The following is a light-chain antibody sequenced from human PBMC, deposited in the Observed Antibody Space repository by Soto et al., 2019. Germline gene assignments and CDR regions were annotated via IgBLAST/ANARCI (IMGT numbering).Light chain of an antibody. CDR3: QQYYSTPPYT. J-gene: IGKJ2*01. CDR1: QSVLYSSNNKNY. Sequence: DIVMTQSPDSLAVSLGERATINCKSSQSVLYSSNNKNYLAWYQQKPGQPPKLLIYWASTGESGVPDRFSGSGSGTDFTLTISSLQAEDVAVYYCQQYYSTPPYTFGQGTKREIK. CDR2: WAS. V-gene: IGKV4-1*01.